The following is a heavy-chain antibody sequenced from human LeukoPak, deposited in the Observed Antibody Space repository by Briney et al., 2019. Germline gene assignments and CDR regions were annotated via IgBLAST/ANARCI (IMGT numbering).Heavy chain of an antibody. CDR3: ARLSDYDILTGYYSPTLDY. J-gene: IGHJ4*02. Sequence: PETLSLTCTVSGGSISSYYWSWIRQPPGKGLEWIGYIYYSGSTNYNPSLKSRVTISVDTSKNQFSLKLSSVTAADTAVYYCARLSDYDILTGYYSPTLDYWGQGTLVTVSS. D-gene: IGHD3-9*01. CDR2: IYYSGST. V-gene: IGHV4-59*01. CDR1: GGSISSYY.